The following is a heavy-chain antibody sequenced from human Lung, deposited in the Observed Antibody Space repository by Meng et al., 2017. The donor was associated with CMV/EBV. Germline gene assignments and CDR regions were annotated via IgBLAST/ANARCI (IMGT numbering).Heavy chain of an antibody. Sequence: SVKVSCKASGGTFSSYAISWVRQAPGQGLEWMGGIIPILGIANYAQKFQGRVTITADKSTSTAYMELSSLRSEDTAVYYCASLGYCSSTSCPFYYYYGMEVWG. CDR3: ASLGYCSSTSCPFYYYYGMEV. D-gene: IGHD2-2*01. CDR1: GGTFSSYA. V-gene: IGHV1-69*10. J-gene: IGHJ6*01. CDR2: IIPILGIA.